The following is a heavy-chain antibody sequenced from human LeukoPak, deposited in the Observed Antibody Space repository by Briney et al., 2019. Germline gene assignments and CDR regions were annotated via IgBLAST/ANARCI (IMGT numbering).Heavy chain of an antibody. CDR3: AKDQVSSGWYFDY. CDR1: GFTFSSYG. V-gene: IGHV3-23*01. CDR2: ISGSGGST. Sequence: GGSLRLSCAASGFTFSSYGMSWVRQAPGKGLEWVSAISGSGGSTYYADSVKGRSTISRDNSKNTLYLQMNSLRAEDTAVYYCAKDQVSSGWYFDYWGQGTLVTVSS. D-gene: IGHD6-19*01. J-gene: IGHJ4*02.